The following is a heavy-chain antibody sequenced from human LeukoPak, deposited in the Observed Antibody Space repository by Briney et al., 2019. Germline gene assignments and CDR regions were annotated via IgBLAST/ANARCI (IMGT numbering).Heavy chain of an antibody. D-gene: IGHD1-7*01. CDR1: GGSISSGDYY. CDR2: IYYSGST. CDR3: ARGKGNYDPHHYYYYYMDV. J-gene: IGHJ6*03. V-gene: IGHV4-30-4*08. Sequence: PSQTLSLTCTVSGGSISSGDYYWSWIRQPPGKGLEWIGYIYYSGSTYYNPSLKSRVTISVDTSKNQFSLKLSSVTAADTAVYYCARGKGNYDPHHYYYYYMDVWGKGTTVTVSS.